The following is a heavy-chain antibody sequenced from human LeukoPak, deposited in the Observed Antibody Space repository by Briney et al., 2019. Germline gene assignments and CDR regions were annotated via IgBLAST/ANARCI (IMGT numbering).Heavy chain of an antibody. V-gene: IGHV4-61*05. CDR2: IYYSGST. CDR3: ARSMIVVWGDWFDP. Sequence: SETLSLTCTVSGGSISSSSYYWGWIRQPPGKGLEWIGYIYYSGSTNYNPSLKSRVTISVDTSKNQFSLKLSSVTAADTAVYYCARSMIVVWGDWFDPWGQGTLVTVSS. D-gene: IGHD3-22*01. CDR1: GGSISSSSYY. J-gene: IGHJ5*02.